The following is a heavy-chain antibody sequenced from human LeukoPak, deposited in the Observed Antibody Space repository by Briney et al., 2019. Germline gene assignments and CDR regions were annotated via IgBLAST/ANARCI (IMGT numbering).Heavy chain of an antibody. V-gene: IGHV4-39*01. CDR2: IYYSGST. CDR3: ARPDYDILTGSYYFDY. Sequence: SEXLSXTCTVSGGSISSSSYYWGWIRQPPGKGLEWIGSIYYSGSTYYNPSLKSRVTISVDTSKNQFSLKLSSVTAADTAVYYCARPDYDILTGSYYFDYWGQGTLVTVSS. J-gene: IGHJ4*02. CDR1: GGSISSSSYY. D-gene: IGHD3-9*01.